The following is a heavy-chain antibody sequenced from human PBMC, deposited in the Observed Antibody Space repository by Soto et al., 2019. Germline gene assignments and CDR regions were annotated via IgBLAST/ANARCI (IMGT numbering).Heavy chain of an antibody. CDR3: ARRHYGDYDY. CDR2: ISTYNGNT. CDR1: GYSFTTSG. Sequence: QAQLVQSGAEVKEPGASVKVSCKASGYSFTTSGITWVRQAPGQGLEWMGWISTYNGNTNYAQNLQDRVTLTTDTSTSTAYMELRSLRSDDTAVYYCARRHYGDYDYWGQGTLVTVSS. V-gene: IGHV1-18*01. D-gene: IGHD4-17*01. J-gene: IGHJ4*02.